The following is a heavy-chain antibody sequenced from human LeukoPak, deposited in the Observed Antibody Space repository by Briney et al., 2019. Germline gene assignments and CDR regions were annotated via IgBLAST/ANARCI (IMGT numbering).Heavy chain of an antibody. D-gene: IGHD1-26*01. CDR3: ARLSVIVGSTLEYYYYYMDV. CDR2: IYHSGST. J-gene: IGHJ6*03. V-gene: IGHV4-30-2*01. Sequence: SEALSLTCTVSGGSISSGGYYWSWIRQPPGKGLEWIGYIYHSGSTYYNPSLKSRVTISVDRSKNQFSLKLSSVTAADTAVYYCARLSVIVGSTLEYYYYYMDVWGQGTTVTVSS. CDR1: GGSISSGGYY.